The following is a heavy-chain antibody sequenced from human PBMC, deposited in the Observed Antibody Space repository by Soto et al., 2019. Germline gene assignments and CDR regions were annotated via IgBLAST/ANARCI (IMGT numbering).Heavy chain of an antibody. J-gene: IGHJ4*02. CDR2: IYSDGST. CDR3: ARGGGWSGYPFDY. D-gene: IGHD6-19*01. Sequence: EVQLVESGGGLVQPGGSLRLSCAASGFTVSSNYMSWVRQAPGKGLEWVSVIYSDGSTYYPDSVRGRFSVSRDNSKNTLYRQMNGLRAEDTAVYYCARGGGWSGYPFDYWGQGTLVTVSS. V-gene: IGHV3-66*01. CDR1: GFTVSSNY.